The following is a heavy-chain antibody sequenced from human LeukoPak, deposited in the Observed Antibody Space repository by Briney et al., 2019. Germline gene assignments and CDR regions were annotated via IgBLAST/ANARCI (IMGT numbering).Heavy chain of an antibody. D-gene: IGHD6-13*01. J-gene: IGHJ4*02. CDR2: ISSSGAST. CDR3: AKRGEHRVAAGSYYFDY. Sequence: PGGSLRLSCAASGFTFSSYAMSWVRQAPGKGLEWVSTISSSGASTYYADSVKGRFTISRDNSRNTLYLQMNSLRAEDTAVYYCAKRGEHRVAAGSYYFDYWGQGTLVTVSS. V-gene: IGHV3-23*01. CDR1: GFTFSSYA.